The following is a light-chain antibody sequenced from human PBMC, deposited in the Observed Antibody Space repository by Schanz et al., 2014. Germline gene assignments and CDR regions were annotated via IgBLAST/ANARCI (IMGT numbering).Light chain of an antibody. J-gene: IGLJ1*01. CDR1: SSDVGGYNY. Sequence: QSALTQPPSASGSPGQSVTISCTGTSSDVGGYNYVSWYQQHPGKAPKLMIYGVNKRPSGVPDRFSGSKSGNTASLTVSGLQAEDEADYYCSSYAGSNSPVVFGTGTKLTVL. CDR2: GVN. V-gene: IGLV2-8*01. CDR3: SSYAGSNSPVV.